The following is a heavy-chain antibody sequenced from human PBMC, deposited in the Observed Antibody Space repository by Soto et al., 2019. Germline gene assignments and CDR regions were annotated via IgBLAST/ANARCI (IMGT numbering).Heavy chain of an antibody. CDR3: GRANSSGSPIDS. CDR1: GGSVNSPNW. V-gene: IGHV4-4*02. D-gene: IGHD6-19*01. Sequence: QVQLQQSGPGLVEPSGTLSLTCAVSGGSVNSPNWWNWVRQPPETGLEWIGEMHHSGSSNYNPSLKHRLTLAVDKSNNELSMNLNSVTAADTAIDYCGRANSSGSPIDSWGQGILVTVSS. J-gene: IGHJ4*02. CDR2: MHHSGSS.